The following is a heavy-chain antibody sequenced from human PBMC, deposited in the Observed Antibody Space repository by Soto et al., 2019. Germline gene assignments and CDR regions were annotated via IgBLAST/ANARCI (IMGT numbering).Heavy chain of an antibody. V-gene: IGHV3-21*01. CDR3: ASFSSSSRARYYYGMDV. CDR1: GFTFSSYS. Sequence: AASGFTFSSYSMNWVRQAPGKGLEWVSSISSSSSYIYYADSVKGRFTISRDNAKNSLYLQMNSLRAEDTAVYYCASFSSSSRARYYYGMDVWGQGTTVTVSS. J-gene: IGHJ6*02. D-gene: IGHD6-6*01. CDR2: ISSSSSYI.